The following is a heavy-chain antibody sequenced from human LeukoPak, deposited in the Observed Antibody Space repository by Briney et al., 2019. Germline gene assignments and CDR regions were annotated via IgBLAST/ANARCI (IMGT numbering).Heavy chain of an antibody. CDR1: RYTFSSYG. J-gene: IGHJ4*02. V-gene: IGHV1-18*04. D-gene: IGHD3-10*01. CDR3: ARERGMVREVPSRPDY. CDR2: ISVYTGNT. Sequence: ASVKVSCKAFRYTFSSYGIGWVRQAPGQGLEWMGWISVYTGNTNYAHKVQGRVTMTTDKSTSTDYLELRSLTSEDTAVYYCARERGMVREVPSRPDYWGQGTLVTVSS.